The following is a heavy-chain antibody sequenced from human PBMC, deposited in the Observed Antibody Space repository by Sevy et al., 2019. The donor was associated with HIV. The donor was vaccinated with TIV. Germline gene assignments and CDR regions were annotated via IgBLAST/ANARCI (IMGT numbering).Heavy chain of an antibody. J-gene: IGHJ4*02. V-gene: IGHV3-23*01. D-gene: IGHD6-19*01. CDR1: GFTFRSYA. CDR3: AQGVSWLVLGGYFDY. CDR2: IIGSGDNT. Sequence: GGSLRLSCEASGFTFRSYAMSWVRQAPGKGLEWVSGIIGSGDNTYYADSVKGRFTVSRDNSKNTLYVQMNSLSAEDKDVYYCAQGVSWLVLGGYFDYWGQGTTVTVSS.